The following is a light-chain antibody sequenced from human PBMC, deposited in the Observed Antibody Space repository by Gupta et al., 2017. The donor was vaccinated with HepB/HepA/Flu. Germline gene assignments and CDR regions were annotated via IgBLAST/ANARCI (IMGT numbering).Light chain of an antibody. CDR1: SSNIGSNY. Sequence: QSVLTQPPSASGTPGQRVTISCSGSSSNIGSNYVYWYQQLPGTAPKLLIYRNNQRPSGVPDRFSGSKSGTSASLAISGLRSEDEADYYCAAWDDSLSGVVFGGETKLTAL. V-gene: IGLV1-47*01. CDR2: RNN. J-gene: IGLJ2*01. CDR3: AAWDDSLSGVV.